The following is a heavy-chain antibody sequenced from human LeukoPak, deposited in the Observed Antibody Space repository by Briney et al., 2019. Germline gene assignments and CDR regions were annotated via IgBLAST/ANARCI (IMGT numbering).Heavy chain of an antibody. J-gene: IGHJ4*02. Sequence: GRSLRLSCAASGFTFSSYGMHWVRQAPGKGLEWVAVIWYDGSNKYYADSVKGRFTISRDNSKNTLYLQMNSLRAEDTAVYYCARDPCGGDCCAFDYWGQGTLVTVSS. D-gene: IGHD2-21*02. CDR3: ARDPCGGDCCAFDY. V-gene: IGHV3-33*01. CDR2: IWYDGSNK. CDR1: GFTFSSYG.